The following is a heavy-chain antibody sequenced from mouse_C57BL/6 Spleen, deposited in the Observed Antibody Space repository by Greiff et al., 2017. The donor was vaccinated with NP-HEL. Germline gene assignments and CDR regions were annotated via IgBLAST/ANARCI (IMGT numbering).Heavy chain of an antibody. D-gene: IGHD4-1*01. V-gene: IGHV1-15*01. CDR2: IDPETGGT. J-gene: IGHJ4*01. Sequence: VQLQQSGAELVRPGASVTLSCKASGYTFTDYEMHWVKQTPVHGLEWIGAIDPETGGTAYNQKFKGKAILTADKSSSTAYMELRSLTSEDSAVYYCTLTGLYAMDYWGQGTSVTVSS. CDR3: TLTGLYAMDY. CDR1: GYTFTDYE.